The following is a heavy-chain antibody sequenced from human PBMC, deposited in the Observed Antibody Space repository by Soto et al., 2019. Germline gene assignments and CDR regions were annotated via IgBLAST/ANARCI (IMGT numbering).Heavy chain of an antibody. V-gene: IGHV4-59*01. CDR1: GGSRRSDY. CDR2: VYNNGGT. Sequence: PEPRSPQCTVSGGSRRSDYSNWIRQPAGEGLEWVGYVYNNGGTKYNPSLKSRVTISVDTSNNQFSLKLTSVTAADTAVYYCARGYYYDTSGYYSAFDIWGQGPMVTVAS. CDR3: ARGYYYDTSGYYSAFDI. D-gene: IGHD3-22*01. J-gene: IGHJ3*02.